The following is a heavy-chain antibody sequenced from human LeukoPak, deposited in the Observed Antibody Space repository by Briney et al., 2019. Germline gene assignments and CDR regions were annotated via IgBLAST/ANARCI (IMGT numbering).Heavy chain of an antibody. J-gene: IGHJ6*02. CDR3: ARVKEPYYYDSSGYPLELFYGMDV. D-gene: IGHD3-22*01. CDR1: GYTFTSYD. Sequence: ASVKVSCKASGYTFTSYDFNWLRRATGQGPEWMGWMNPNSGATGYAQKFQGRITMTRSASINTAYMELTDLRSEDTAVYYCARVKEPYYYDSSGYPLELFYGMDVWGQGTTVTVSS. CDR2: MNPNSGAT. V-gene: IGHV1-8*01.